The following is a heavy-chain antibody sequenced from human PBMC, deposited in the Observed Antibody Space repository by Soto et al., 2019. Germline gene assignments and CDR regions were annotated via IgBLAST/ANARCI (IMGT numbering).Heavy chain of an antibody. CDR2: IHYSGST. J-gene: IGHJ4*02. V-gene: IGHV4-59*01. Sequence: SETLSLTCTVSGGSISSYYWSWIRQPPGKGLEWIGYIHYSGSTNYNPSLKSRVTISVDTSKNQFSLKLSSVTAADTAVYYCARVWWLRDLYYFDYWGQGTLVTVSS. CDR3: ARVWWLRDLYYFDY. CDR1: GGSISSYY. D-gene: IGHD5-12*01.